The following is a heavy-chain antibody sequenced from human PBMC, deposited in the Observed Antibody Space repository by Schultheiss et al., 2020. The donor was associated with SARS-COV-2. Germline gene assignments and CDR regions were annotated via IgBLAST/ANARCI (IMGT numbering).Heavy chain of an antibody. V-gene: IGHV4-38-2*01. Sequence: SETLSLTCAVSGYSISSGYYWGWIRQPPGKGLEWIGYIYYSGSTNYNPSLKSLVTISVDTSKNQFSLKLSSVTAADTAVYYCARGPTMVRGENGNWFDPWGQGTLVTVSS. J-gene: IGHJ5*02. CDR3: ARGPTMVRGENGNWFDP. D-gene: IGHD3-10*01. CDR2: IYYSGST. CDR1: GYSISSGYY.